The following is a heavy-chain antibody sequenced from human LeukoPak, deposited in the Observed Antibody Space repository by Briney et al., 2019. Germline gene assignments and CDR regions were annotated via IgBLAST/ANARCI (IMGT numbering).Heavy chain of an antibody. D-gene: IGHD6-13*01. CDR3: ARVDEQQLDYYYYGMDV. CDR2: ISWNSGSI. CDR1: GFTFDDYA. Sequence: GGSLRLSCAASGFTFDDYAMHWVRQAPGKGLEWVSGISWNSGSIGYADSVKSRFTISRDNAKNSLYLQMNSLRAEDTAVYYCARVDEQQLDYYYYGMDVWGQGTTVTVSS. V-gene: IGHV3-9*01. J-gene: IGHJ6*02.